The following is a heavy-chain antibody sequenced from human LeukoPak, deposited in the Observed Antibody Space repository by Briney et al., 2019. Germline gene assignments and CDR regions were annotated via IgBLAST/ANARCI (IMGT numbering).Heavy chain of an antibody. CDR3: ARGGPTVLLWFGELLTPDYYYGMDV. D-gene: IGHD3-10*01. J-gene: IGHJ6*02. CDR2: INAGNGNT. CDR1: GYTFTSYA. Sequence: ASVTVSCKASGYTFTSYAMHWVRQAPGQRLEWMGWINAGNGNTKYSQKFQGRVTITRDTSASTAYMELSSLRSEDTAVYYCARGGPTVLLWFGELLTPDYYYGMDVWGQGTTVTVSS. V-gene: IGHV1-3*01.